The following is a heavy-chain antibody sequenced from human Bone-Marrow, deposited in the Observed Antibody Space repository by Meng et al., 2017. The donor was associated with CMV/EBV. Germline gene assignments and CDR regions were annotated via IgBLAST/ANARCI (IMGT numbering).Heavy chain of an antibody. D-gene: IGHD6-19*01. CDR3: ARVLLDVRGWYYQGMDV. V-gene: IGHV3-69-1*01. J-gene: IGHJ6*02. Sequence: GGSLRLSCAASGFRFSDYYMTWIRQAPGKGLEWVSYISSSYAVDYADSLKGRFTISRDNAKNSLYLQMNSLRAEDTAVYYCARVLLDVRGWYYQGMDVWGQGTTVPVSS. CDR1: GFRFSDYY. CDR2: ISSSYAV.